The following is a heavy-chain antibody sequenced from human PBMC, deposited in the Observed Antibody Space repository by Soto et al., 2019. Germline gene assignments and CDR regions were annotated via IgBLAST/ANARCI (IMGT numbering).Heavy chain of an antibody. Sequence: QVQLVQSGAEVKKPGSSVKVSCKASGGTFSSYAISWVRQAPGQGLEWMGGIIPIFDTANYAQKFQGRVTINADESTSTAYMEVSSLRSEDTAVYYCGRQDCISSSCYYYYYYGMDVWGQGTTVTVSS. J-gene: IGHJ6*02. CDR2: IIPIFDTA. V-gene: IGHV1-69*12. D-gene: IGHD2-2*01. CDR3: GRQDCISSSCYYYYYYGMDV. CDR1: GGTFSSYA.